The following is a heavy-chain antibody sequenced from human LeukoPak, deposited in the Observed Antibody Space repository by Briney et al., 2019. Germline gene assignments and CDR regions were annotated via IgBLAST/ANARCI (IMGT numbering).Heavy chain of an antibody. D-gene: IGHD3-22*01. CDR2: INHSGST. CDR1: GGSFSGYY. J-gene: IGHJ4*02. CDR3: ARRHYYDSSWVFDY. V-gene: IGHV4-34*01. Sequence: SETLSLTCAVYGGSFSGYYWSWIRQPPGKGLEWIGEINHSGSTNYNPSLKSRVTISVDTSKNQFSLKLSSVTAADTAVYYCARRHYYDSSWVFDYWGQGTLVTVSS.